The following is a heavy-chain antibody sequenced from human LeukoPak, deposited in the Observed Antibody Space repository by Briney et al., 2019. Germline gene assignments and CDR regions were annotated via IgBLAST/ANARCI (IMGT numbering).Heavy chain of an antibody. CDR3: ARKGGWVGGDAFDI. D-gene: IGHD3-16*01. CDR1: GFTFSSFA. J-gene: IGHJ3*02. Sequence: PGGSLRLSCAASGFTFSSFAMSWVRQAPGKGLEWVSGISGSGGSTYYADSVKGRFTISRDNSKNTLYLQMNSLRAEDTAVYYCARKGGWVGGDAFDIWGQGTKVTVSS. V-gene: IGHV3-23*01. CDR2: ISGSGGST.